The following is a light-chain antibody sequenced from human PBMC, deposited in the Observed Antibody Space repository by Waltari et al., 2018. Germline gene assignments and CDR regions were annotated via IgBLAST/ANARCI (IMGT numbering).Light chain of an antibody. Sequence: NFMLTQPHSVSESPGKTVTISCTRSSGSIASNYVQWYQHRPGSAPTTVIYEDNQRPPGVPDRFSGSIDSSSNSASLTISGLKTEDEADYYCQSYDSSNVVFGGGTKLTVL. CDR2: EDN. J-gene: IGLJ2*01. V-gene: IGLV6-57*03. CDR3: QSYDSSNVV. CDR1: SGSIASNY.